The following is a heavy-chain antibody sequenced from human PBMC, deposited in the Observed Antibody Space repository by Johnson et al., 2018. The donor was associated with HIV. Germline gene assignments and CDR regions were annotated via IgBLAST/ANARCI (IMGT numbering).Heavy chain of an antibody. Sequence: VQLVESGGGLLQTGGSLRLSCAASGFILSGNYMNWVRQAPGRGLEWVSVIYSGGSTYYADSVTGRFPISKDHSKNTLYLQMNSLRAEDTAVYYCTTRVGATTPPSDAFDIWGQGTMVNVSS. D-gene: IGHD1-26*01. CDR2: IYSGGST. CDR3: TTRVGATTPPSDAFDI. J-gene: IGHJ3*02. V-gene: IGHV3-53*01. CDR1: GFILSGNY.